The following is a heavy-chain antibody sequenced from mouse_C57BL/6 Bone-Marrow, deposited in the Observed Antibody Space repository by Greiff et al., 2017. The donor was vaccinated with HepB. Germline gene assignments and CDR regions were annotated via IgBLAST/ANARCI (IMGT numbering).Heavy chain of an antibody. CDR3: ARSGYGSSYPFAY. Sequence: VKLMESGAELVKPGASVKISCKASGYAFSSYWMNWVKQRPGKGLEWIGQIYPGDGDTNYNGKFKGKATLTADKSSSTAYMQLSSLTSEDSAVYFCARSGYGSSYPFAYWGQGTLVTVSA. D-gene: IGHD1-1*01. CDR2: IYPGDGDT. CDR1: GYAFSSYW. V-gene: IGHV1-80*01. J-gene: IGHJ3*01.